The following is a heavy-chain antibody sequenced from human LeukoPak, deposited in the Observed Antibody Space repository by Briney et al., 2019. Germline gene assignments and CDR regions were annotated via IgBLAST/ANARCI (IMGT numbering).Heavy chain of an antibody. CDR3: ARRWNYGRNYYIDV. D-gene: IGHD1-7*01. Sequence: SETLSLTCAVYGGSFSNYYWSWIRQPPGKGREWIGEINDSGRTNYNPSLMSRVTVSVDTSKNQFSLRLTSVTATDTAVYYCARRWNYGRNYYIDVWGNGATVSVSS. V-gene: IGHV4-34*01. CDR2: INDSGRT. CDR1: GGSFSNYY. J-gene: IGHJ6*03.